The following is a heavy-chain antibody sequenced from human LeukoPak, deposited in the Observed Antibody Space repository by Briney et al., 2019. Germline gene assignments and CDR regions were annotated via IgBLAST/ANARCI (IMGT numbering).Heavy chain of an antibody. V-gene: IGHV3-48*01. Sequence: GGSLRLSCAASGFSFSDYSMNWVRQAPGKGLEWVSYIGRRGDGISYADSVKGRFTISRDSSRNTLFLHMNTLRAEDTAIYYCAKDRTVGASYWYFDLWGRGTLVTVSS. D-gene: IGHD1-26*01. CDR2: IGRRGDGI. CDR3: AKDRTVGASYWYFDL. CDR1: GFSFSDYS. J-gene: IGHJ2*01.